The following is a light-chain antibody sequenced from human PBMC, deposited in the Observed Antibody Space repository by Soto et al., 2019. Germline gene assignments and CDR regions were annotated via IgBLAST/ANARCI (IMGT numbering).Light chain of an antibody. Sequence: DIQMTQSPSSLSASVGDRVTITCRANQGISNYLAWYQQKPGKVPKFLIYNESTLQSGVPSRLSGSGSGTDFTLTISSLQPEDVATYYCQKYNTAPWTFGQGTKVEIK. V-gene: IGKV1-27*01. J-gene: IGKJ1*01. CDR1: QGISNY. CDR2: NES. CDR3: QKYNTAPWT.